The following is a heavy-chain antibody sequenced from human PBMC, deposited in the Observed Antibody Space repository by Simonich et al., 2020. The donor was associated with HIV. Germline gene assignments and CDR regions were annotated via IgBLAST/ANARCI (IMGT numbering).Heavy chain of an antibody. V-gene: IGHV4-34*12. J-gene: IGHJ4*02. CDR2: FIHSGST. CDR3: ASRGYGGYGLFAY. D-gene: IGHD5-12*01. CDR1: GGSFSDYY. Sequence: QVQLQQWGAGLLKPSETLSLTCAVYGGSFSDYYWSWTRRPPGKGLEWIGEFIHSGSTNYIPSLKSRVTISVDTSKNQFSRKLSSVTAADTAVYYCASRGYGGYGLFAYWGQGTLVTVSS.